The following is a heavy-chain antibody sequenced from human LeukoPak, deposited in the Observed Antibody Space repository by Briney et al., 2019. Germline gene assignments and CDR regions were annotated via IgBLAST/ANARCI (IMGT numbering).Heavy chain of an antibody. Sequence: SETLSLTCAVSGYSISSGYYWGWIRQPPGKGLEWIGSIYHSGSTYYNPSLKSRVTISVDTSKNQFSLKLSSVTAADTAVYYCARRIDSGSYYKPYFDYWGQGTLVTVSS. CDR3: ARRIDSGSYYKPYFDY. CDR2: IYHSGST. V-gene: IGHV4-38-2*01. D-gene: IGHD3-10*01. CDR1: GYSISSGYY. J-gene: IGHJ4*02.